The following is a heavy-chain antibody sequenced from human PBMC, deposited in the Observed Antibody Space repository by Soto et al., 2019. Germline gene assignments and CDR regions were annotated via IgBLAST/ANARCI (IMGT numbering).Heavy chain of an antibody. CDR2: IYYSGST. V-gene: IGHV4-61*01. CDR1: GGSVSSGSYY. Sequence: TVSGGSVSSGSYYWSWIRQPPGKGLEWIGYIYYSGSTNYNPSLKSRVTISLDTSKNQFSLKMRSVTAADTAVYYCAREKGYCSSTSCYTRFNWFDPWGQGTLVTVSS. J-gene: IGHJ5*02. D-gene: IGHD2-2*02. CDR3: AREKGYCSSTSCYTRFNWFDP.